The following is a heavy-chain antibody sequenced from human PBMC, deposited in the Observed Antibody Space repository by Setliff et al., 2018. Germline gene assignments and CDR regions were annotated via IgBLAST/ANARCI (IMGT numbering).Heavy chain of an antibody. CDR2: IIPIFGTA. CDR3: AAPRLLPQYYYYYYMDV. CDR1: GGTFSSYA. D-gene: IGHD2-15*01. V-gene: IGHV1-69*13. J-gene: IGHJ6*03. Sequence: GASVKVSCKASGGTFSSYAISWVRQAPGQGLEWMGGIIPIFGTANYAQKFQGRVTITADESKNQFSLKLSSVTAADTAVYYCAAPRLLPQYYYYYYMDVWGKGTTVTVSS.